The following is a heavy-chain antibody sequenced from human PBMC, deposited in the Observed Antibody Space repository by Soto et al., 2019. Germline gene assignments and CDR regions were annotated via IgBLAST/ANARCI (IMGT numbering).Heavy chain of an antibody. CDR2: ISASAGNT. J-gene: IGHJ4*02. CDR1: GFTFSNYA. D-gene: IGHD1-20*01. V-gene: IGHV3-23*01. CDR3: ATIERNWTFVAGYFDY. Sequence: EVQLLESGGGLVQPGGSLRLSCAASGFTFSNYAMSWVRQAPGKGLEWVSAISASAGNTYYADSVKGRFTISRDNSKNTLYLQMSSLRAEDTAVYYCATIERNWTFVAGYFDYWGQGTLVTVSS.